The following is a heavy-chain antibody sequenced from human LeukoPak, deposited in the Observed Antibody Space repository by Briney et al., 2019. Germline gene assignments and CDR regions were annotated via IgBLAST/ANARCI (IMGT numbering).Heavy chain of an antibody. CDR3: ANSLRFYFDS. D-gene: IGHD5-18*01. CDR2: TYYRSKWYN. Sequence: SQTLSLTCAISGASVSSNFTAWNWIRQSPSRGLEWLGRTYYRSKWYNDYAVSVESRIIINPDTSKNQFSLQLNSVTPEDTAVYYCANSLRFYFDSWGQGTLVTVSS. J-gene: IGHJ4*02. V-gene: IGHV6-1*01. CDR1: GASVSSNFTA.